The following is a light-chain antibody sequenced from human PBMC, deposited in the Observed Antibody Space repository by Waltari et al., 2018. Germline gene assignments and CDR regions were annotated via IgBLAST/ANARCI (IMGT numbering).Light chain of an antibody. J-gene: IGKJ2*01. CDR2: AAS. CDR1: QGISKY. Sequence: DIQMTASPSAMSASVGDRVPITWRASQGISKYLPWFQQKPGKVPKRLIYAASSLQSGVPSRFRGSGSGTSFTLTISSLQPEDFATYYCLQHNSYPYTFGQGTKLEIK. CDR3: LQHNSYPYT. V-gene: IGKV1-17*03.